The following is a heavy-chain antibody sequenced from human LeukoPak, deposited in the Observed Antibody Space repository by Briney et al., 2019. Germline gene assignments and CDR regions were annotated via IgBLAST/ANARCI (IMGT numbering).Heavy chain of an antibody. CDR2: ISSSSSYT. D-gene: IGHD4-17*01. CDR1: GFRFSDYY. V-gene: IGHV3-11*05. CDR3: ARDDYGDSAYFDY. J-gene: IGHJ4*02. Sequence: GGSLRLSCTTSGFRFSDYYMSWIRQAPGKGLEWITYISSSSSYTKYVDSVKGRFTISRDNAKNSLYLQMNSLRAEDTAVYYCARDDYGDSAYFDYWGQGTLVTVSS.